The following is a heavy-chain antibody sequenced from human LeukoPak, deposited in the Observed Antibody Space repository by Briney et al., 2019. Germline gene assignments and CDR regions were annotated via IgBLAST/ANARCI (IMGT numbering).Heavy chain of an antibody. Sequence: GGSLRLSCAASGFTFSSYAMSWVRQAPGKGLAWVSTISGGSGSTYCADSVKGRFTISRDNSKNTLYLQMNSLRDEDTAVYYCAKHRYESGGYHSTDWGQGTLVTVSS. D-gene: IGHD3-22*01. CDR1: GFTFSSYA. CDR2: ISGGSGST. J-gene: IGHJ4*02. CDR3: AKHRYESGGYHSTD. V-gene: IGHV3-23*01.